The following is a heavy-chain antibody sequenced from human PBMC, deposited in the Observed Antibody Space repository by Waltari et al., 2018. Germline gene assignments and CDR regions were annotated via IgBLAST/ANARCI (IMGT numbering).Heavy chain of an antibody. CDR3: ARTNTDYDCWSGYYLGWFDP. V-gene: IGHV2-5*01. D-gene: IGHD3-3*01. Sequence: QITLKESGPTLVKPTQTLTLTCTFSGFSLSTSGVGVGWIRQPPGKALEWLALLYWNDDKRYSPTRKSRLTITKDTAKNQVVLTMTNMDPVDTATDYCARTNTDYDCWSGYYLGWFDPWGQGTLVTVSS. J-gene: IGHJ5*02. CDR1: GFSLSTSGVG. CDR2: LYWNDDK.